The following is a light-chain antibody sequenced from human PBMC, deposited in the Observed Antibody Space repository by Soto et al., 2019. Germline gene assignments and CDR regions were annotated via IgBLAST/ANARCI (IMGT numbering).Light chain of an antibody. CDR1: SSDVGAYNY. V-gene: IGLV2-14*01. J-gene: IGLJ3*02. CDR2: EVS. CDR3: SSYTNRDTLV. Sequence: QSALTQPASVSGSPGQSITISCTGTSSDVGAYNYVSWYQQHPGKAPKLMIYEVSNRPSGVSNRFSASKSGHTASLTISGLQAEDEADYYCSSYTNRDTLVFGGGTKVTVL.